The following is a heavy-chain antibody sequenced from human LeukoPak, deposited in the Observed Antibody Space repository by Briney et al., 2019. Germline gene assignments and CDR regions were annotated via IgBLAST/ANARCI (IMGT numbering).Heavy chain of an antibody. V-gene: IGHV1-2*02. CDR3: ARVGNYYDSSGYYAS. CDR2: INPNSGGT. CDR1: GYTFTGYY. D-gene: IGHD3-22*01. Sequence: GASVKVSCKASGYTFTGYYMHWVRQAPGQGLEWMGWINPNSGGTNYAQKFQGRVTMTRDTSISTAYMELSRLRSDDTAVYYCARVGNYYDSSGYYASWGQGTLVTVSS. J-gene: IGHJ4*02.